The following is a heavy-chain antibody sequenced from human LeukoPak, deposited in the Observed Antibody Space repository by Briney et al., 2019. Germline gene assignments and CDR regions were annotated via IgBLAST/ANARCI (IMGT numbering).Heavy chain of an antibody. V-gene: IGHV3-23*01. CDR1: RFTFSNYA. CDR3: AKEGYSSSWNADFDY. CDR2: ISGSGGIT. D-gene: IGHD6-13*01. J-gene: IGHJ4*02. Sequence: GGSLRLSCAASRFTFSNYAMSWVRQAPGKGLEWVSPISGSGGITYYADSVKGRFTIYRENYKNTLYLRMNSLRAEDTAVYYCAKEGYSSSWNADFDYWGQGTLVIVSS.